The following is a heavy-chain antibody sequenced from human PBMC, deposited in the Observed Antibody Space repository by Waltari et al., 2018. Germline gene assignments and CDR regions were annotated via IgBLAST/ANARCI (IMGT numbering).Heavy chain of an antibody. D-gene: IGHD4-17*01. CDR1: GGTFSSYT. CDR3: ARRGSLGSYGGSNGDY. CDR2: IIPILGIA. V-gene: IGHV1-69*02. Sequence: QVQLVQSGAEVKKPGSSVKVSCKASGGTFSSYTISWVRQVPGQGLEWMGRIIPILGIANYAQKFQGRVTITADKSTSTAYMELSSLRSEDTAVYYCARRGSLGSYGGSNGDYWGQGTLVTVSS. J-gene: IGHJ4*02.